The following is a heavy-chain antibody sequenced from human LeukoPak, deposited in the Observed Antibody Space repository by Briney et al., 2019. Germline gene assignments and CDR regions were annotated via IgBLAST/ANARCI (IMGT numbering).Heavy chain of an antibody. Sequence: SQTLSLTCAISGDSVSSSSAAWNWIRQAPSRGLEWLGRTYYRSRSKWSNDYAVSVKRRTTVNPDTSKNQFSLQLNSVTPEDTAVYYCARQTRGSIDYWGQGTLVTVSS. V-gene: IGHV6-1*01. CDR1: GDSVSSSSAA. CDR2: TYYRSRSKWSN. CDR3: ARQTRGSIDY. J-gene: IGHJ4*02. D-gene: IGHD2-2*01.